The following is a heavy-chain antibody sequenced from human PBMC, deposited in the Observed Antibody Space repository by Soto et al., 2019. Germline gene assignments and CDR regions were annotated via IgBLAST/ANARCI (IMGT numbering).Heavy chain of an antibody. V-gene: IGHV3-21*02. CDR1: GFTVSSYS. J-gene: IGHJ2*01. CDR2: ISSSSTYI. CDR3: ARDNIWFSWYAGNSPGWYFDL. D-gene: IGHD6-13*01. Sequence: EVQLVESGGGLVKPGGSLRLSCGASGFTVSSYSMNWVRQAPGRGLEWVSSISSSSTYIHYADSMKGRFTISRDNAKNSLYLKMKSLRVEETAVYYCARDNIWFSWYAGNSPGWYFDLWGRGTLVTVSS.